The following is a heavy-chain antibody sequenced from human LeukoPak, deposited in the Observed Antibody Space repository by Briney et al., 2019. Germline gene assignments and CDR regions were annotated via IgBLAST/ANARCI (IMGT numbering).Heavy chain of an antibody. Sequence: KPSETLSLTCAVYGGSFSGYYWSWIRQPPGKGLEWIGEINHSGSTNYNPSLKSRVTISVDTSKNQFSLKLSSVTAADTAVYYCARRSPDAFDIWGQGTMVTVSS. V-gene: IGHV4-34*01. CDR1: GGSFSGYY. D-gene: IGHD5-24*01. CDR3: ARRSPDAFDI. CDR2: INHSGST. J-gene: IGHJ3*02.